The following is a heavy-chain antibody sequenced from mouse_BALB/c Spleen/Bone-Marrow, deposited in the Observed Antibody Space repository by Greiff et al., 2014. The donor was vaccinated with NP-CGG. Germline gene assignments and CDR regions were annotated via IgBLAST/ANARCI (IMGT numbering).Heavy chain of an antibody. Sequence: QVQLKESGPGLVAPSQTLSITCTVSGFSLTSYGVHWVHQSPGKGLEWLGVIWAGGSTNYNSALMSRLSISKDNSKSQVFLKMNSLQTDDTAMYYCARYYYGFLDYWGQGTTLTVSS. D-gene: IGHD1-2*01. CDR2: IWAGGST. J-gene: IGHJ2*01. V-gene: IGHV2-9*02. CDR1: GFSLTSYG. CDR3: ARYYYGFLDY.